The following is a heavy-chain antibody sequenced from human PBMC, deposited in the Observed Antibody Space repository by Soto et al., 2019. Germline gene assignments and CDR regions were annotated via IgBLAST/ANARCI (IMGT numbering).Heavy chain of an antibody. CDR3: ARRLPGYCSGGSCSSYYYYGMDV. D-gene: IGHD2-15*01. CDR2: IIPMFGTA. Sequence: QVQLVQSGAEVKNPGSSVKVSCKASGGTFSRDAISWVRQAPGQGLEWMGGIIPMFGTAKYVQKFQGRVTITAYESTRTADMELSSLRSEDTAVYYWARRLPGYCSGGSCSSYYYYGMDVWGQGTTVTVSS. V-gene: IGHV1-69*01. J-gene: IGHJ6*02. CDR1: GGTFSRDA.